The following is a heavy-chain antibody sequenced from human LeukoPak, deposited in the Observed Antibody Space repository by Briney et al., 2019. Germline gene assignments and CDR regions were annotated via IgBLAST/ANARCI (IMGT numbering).Heavy chain of an antibody. J-gene: IGHJ4*02. D-gene: IGHD6-13*01. V-gene: IGHV4-34*01. CDR2: IYYSGST. CDR1: GGSFSGYY. Sequence: SETLSLTCAVYGGSFSGYYWSWIRQPPGKGLEWIGSIYYSGSTYYNPSLKSRVTISVDTSKNQFSLKLSSVTAADTAVYYCASDSIAAAGKGGDYWGQGTLVTVSS. CDR3: ASDSIAAAGKGGDY.